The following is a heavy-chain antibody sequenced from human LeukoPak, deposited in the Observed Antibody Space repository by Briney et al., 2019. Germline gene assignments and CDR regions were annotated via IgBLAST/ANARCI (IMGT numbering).Heavy chain of an antibody. Sequence: PGGSLRLSCAAPGFTFSSCEMNWVRQAPGKGLEWVSYISSSSTTELYADSVKGRLTISRDNSKNSLYLQMNSLSAEYTAVYYCARGGSTGYNYNAFDIWGQGRMVTVSS. CDR2: ISSSSTTE. D-gene: IGHD3-22*01. J-gene: IGHJ3*02. CDR1: GFTFSSCE. V-gene: IGHV3-48*03. CDR3: ARGGSTGYNYNAFDI.